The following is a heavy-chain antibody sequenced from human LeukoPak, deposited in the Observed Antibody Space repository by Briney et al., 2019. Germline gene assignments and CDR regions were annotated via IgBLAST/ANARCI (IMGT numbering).Heavy chain of an antibody. CDR2: IYYSGST. Sequence: SETLSLTCTVSGGSISSGGYYWSWIRQHPGKGLEWIGYIYYSGSTYYNPSLKSRVTISVDTSKNQFSLKLSSVTAADTAVYYCARGIRGYNWFDPWGQGTLVTVSS. J-gene: IGHJ5*02. V-gene: IGHV4-31*03. CDR3: ARGIRGYNWFDP. D-gene: IGHD2-15*01. CDR1: GGSISSGGYY.